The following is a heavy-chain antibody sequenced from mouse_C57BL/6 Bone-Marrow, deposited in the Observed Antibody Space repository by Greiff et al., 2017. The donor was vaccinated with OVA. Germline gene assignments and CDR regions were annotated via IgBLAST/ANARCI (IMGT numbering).Heavy chain of an antibody. J-gene: IGHJ4*01. V-gene: IGHV7-1*01. CDR1: GFTFSDFY. D-gene: IGHD2-4*01. Sequence: DVHLVESGGGLVQSGRSLRLSCAPSGFTFSDFYMEWVRQAPGKGLEWIAASRNKANDYTTEYSASVKGRFIVSRDTSQSILYLQMNALRAEDTAIYYCARDAGGRLRRYAMDYWGQGTSVTVSS. CDR3: ARDAGGRLRRYAMDY. CDR2: SRNKANDYTT.